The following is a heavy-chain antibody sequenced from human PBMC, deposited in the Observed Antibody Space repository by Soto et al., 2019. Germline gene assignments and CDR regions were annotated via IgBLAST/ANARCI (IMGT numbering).Heavy chain of an antibody. CDR3: ARSYYVLTALNWFDP. CDR1: GYIFTGYY. Sequence: QAQLVQSGAEVKKPGASVKVSCMASGYIFTGYYMHWVRQAPGQGLEWLGWINPNSGATDYARKFQGRVTMTRDTSISTAYMGVRGLRSDDTAVFYCARSYYVLTALNWFDPWGQGTLVTVSS. CDR2: INPNSGAT. V-gene: IGHV1-2*02. D-gene: IGHD3-10*01. J-gene: IGHJ5*02.